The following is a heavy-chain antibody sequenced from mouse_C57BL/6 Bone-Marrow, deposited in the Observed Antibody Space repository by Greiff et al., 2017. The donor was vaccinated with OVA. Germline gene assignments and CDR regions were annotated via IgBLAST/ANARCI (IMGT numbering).Heavy chain of an antibody. CDR1: GFTFSSYA. CDR3: ARTYVDY. V-gene: IGHV5-4*01. CDR2: ISDGGSYT. Sequence: EVQVVESGGGLVKPGGSLKLSCAASGFTFSSYAMSWVRQTPEKRLEWVATISDGGSYTYYPDNVKGRFTISRDNAKNNLYLQMSHLKSEDTAMYYCARTYVDYWGQGTTLTVSS. J-gene: IGHJ2*01.